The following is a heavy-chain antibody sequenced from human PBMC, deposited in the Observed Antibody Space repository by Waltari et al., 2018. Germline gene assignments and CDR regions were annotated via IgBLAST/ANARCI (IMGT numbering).Heavy chain of an antibody. D-gene: IGHD3-10*01. Sequence: QVQLVESGGGLVKPGGSLRLSCAASGFTFSDYYMSWIRQAPGKGLEWVAVIWYDGSNKYYADSVKGRFTIARDNSKNTLYLQMNSLRAEDTAMYYCAKMSSDTMVRGVISEFDYWGQGTLVTVSS. V-gene: IGHV3-33*08. CDR1: GFTFSDYY. J-gene: IGHJ4*02. CDR3: AKMSSDTMVRGVISEFDY. CDR2: IWYDGSNK.